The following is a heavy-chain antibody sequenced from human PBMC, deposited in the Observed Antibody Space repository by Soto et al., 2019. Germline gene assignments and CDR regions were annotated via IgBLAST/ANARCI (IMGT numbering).Heavy chain of an antibody. V-gene: IGHV3-21*01. Sequence: GGSLRLSCAASGFTFSSYAMSWVRQAPGKGLEWVSSISSSSSYIYYADSVKGRFTISRDNAKNSLYLQMNSLRAEDAAVYYCARDQPGYSYGYGLGYWGQGT. D-gene: IGHD5-18*01. CDR3: ARDQPGYSYGYGLGY. J-gene: IGHJ4*02. CDR1: GFTFSSYA. CDR2: ISSSSSYI.